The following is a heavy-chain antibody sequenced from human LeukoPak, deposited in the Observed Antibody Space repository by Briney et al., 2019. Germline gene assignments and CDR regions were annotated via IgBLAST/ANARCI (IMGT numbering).Heavy chain of an antibody. CDR3: ASRPYDNSGYYYV. J-gene: IGHJ4*02. V-gene: IGHV3-21*01. CDR1: GFTFTSHT. Sequence: GGFLRLSCAASGFTFTSHTMNWVRQAPGKGLEWVSSISGSSSYIYYADSVKGRLTISRDNAKNSLFLQMNSLRAEDTAVYYCASRPYDNSGYYYVWGQGTLVTVSS. D-gene: IGHD3-22*01. CDR2: ISGSSSYI.